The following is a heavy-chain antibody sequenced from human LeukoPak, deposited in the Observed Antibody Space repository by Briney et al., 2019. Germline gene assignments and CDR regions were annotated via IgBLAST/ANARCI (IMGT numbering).Heavy chain of an antibody. CDR2: IYYSGSS. CDR1: GGSIRSSSYY. J-gene: IGHJ4*02. Sequence: SETLSLTCTVSGGSIRSSSYYWGWIRQPPGKGLEWIGSIYYSGSSNYKPSLRSRVTISVDTSKNQFSLKLSSVTAADTAVYYCARHAGSYYTYNFDYWGQGTLVTVSS. D-gene: IGHD3-22*01. V-gene: IGHV4-39*01. CDR3: ARHAGSYYTYNFDY.